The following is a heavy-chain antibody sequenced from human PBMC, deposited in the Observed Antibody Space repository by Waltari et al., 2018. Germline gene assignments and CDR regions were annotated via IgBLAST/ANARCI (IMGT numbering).Heavy chain of an antibody. CDR1: GGPFHDYF. Sequence: QVQLQPWGAGLLRPSKTLSLTFGVSGGPFHDYFLRWFRQTPRKGLEWIGEISHSGRTDYNPALKSRVTLSVDTSKNQFSLKVRSVTVADTAVYYCAGGRRTGQWSGDFFQYIYHGSDVWGQGTTVTVSS. D-gene: IGHD2-15*01. V-gene: IGHV4-34*01. CDR2: ISHSGRT. CDR3: AGGRRTGQWSGDFFQYIYHGSDV. J-gene: IGHJ6*02.